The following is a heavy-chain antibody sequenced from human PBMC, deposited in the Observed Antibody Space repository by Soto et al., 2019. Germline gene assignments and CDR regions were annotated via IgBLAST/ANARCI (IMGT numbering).Heavy chain of an antibody. D-gene: IGHD3-9*01. CDR2: ISYDGSNK. CDR1: GFTFSGYA. V-gene: IGHV3-30-3*01. Sequence: QVQLVESGGGVDQPGRSLRLSCAASGFTFSGYAMHWVRQAPGKGMEWVAVISYDGSNKYYADSVKGRFTISRDNSKNTLYLQMNSLRAEDTAVYYCAREGGDDILTGLGTGGMDVWGQGTTVTVSS. CDR3: AREGGDDILTGLGTGGMDV. J-gene: IGHJ6*02.